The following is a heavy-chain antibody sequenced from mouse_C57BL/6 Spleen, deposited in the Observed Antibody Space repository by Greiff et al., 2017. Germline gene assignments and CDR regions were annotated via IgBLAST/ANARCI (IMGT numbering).Heavy chain of an antibody. Sequence: EVQLQQSGPELVKPGASVKISCKASGYSFTDYNMNWVKQSNGQGLEWIGVINPNYGSTSYNQKFKGKATLTADQSSSTAYLQLNSLTSEDSAVYYCAIGGNYRISYWGQGTPLTVSA. CDR1: GYSFTDYN. CDR2: INPNYGST. J-gene: IGHJ2*01. CDR3: AIGGNYRISY. V-gene: IGHV1-39*01. D-gene: IGHD2-1*01.